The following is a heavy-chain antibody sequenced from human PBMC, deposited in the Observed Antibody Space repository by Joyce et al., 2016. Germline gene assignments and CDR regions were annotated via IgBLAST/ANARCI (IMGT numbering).Heavy chain of an antibody. Sequence: EVQLLESGGGLVQPGGSLRLSCAASGFPFSIFAMTWVRRIPGRGLKLFSMISGSGATTYYSDSVKGLFIFSRDNSKNMLYLQMHSLRAEDTAVYYCAKRGLTSLSGYSYYYMDVWGKGTTVTVSS. CDR1: GFPFSIFA. CDR3: AKRGLTSLSGYSYYYMDV. V-gene: IGHV3-23*01. J-gene: IGHJ6*03. CDR2: ISGSGATT. D-gene: IGHD3-10*01.